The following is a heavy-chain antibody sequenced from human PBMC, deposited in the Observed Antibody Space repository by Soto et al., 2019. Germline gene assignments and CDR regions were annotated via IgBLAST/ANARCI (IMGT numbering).Heavy chain of an antibody. V-gene: IGHV1-46*02. D-gene: IGHD1-26*01. Sequence: QVQLVQSGAEVRKPGASVKVSCKASGYTFNRHYIQWVRQAPGQGLEWMGMIDPSGGATNYSKKFQGRVTLTSDTSTSTVYMELSSLRSEDTVVYYCANRRGVGLTRSSFDYWGPGTLVIVSS. CDR3: ANRRGVGLTRSSFDY. CDR1: GYTFNRHY. J-gene: IGHJ4*02. CDR2: IDPSGGAT.